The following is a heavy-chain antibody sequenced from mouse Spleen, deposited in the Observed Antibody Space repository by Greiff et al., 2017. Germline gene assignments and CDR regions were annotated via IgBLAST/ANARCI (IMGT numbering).Heavy chain of an antibody. CDR2: ISNLAYSI. CDR3: ARLGRGLNWYFDV. Sequence: EVMLVESGGGLVQPGGSLKLSCAASGFTFSDYGMAWVRQAPRKGPEWVAFISNLAYSIYYADTVTGRFTISRENAKNTLYLEMSSLRSEDTAMYYCARLGRGLNWYFDVWGTGTTVTVSS. J-gene: IGHJ1*03. CDR1: GFTFSDYG. D-gene: IGHD4-1*01. V-gene: IGHV5-15*01.